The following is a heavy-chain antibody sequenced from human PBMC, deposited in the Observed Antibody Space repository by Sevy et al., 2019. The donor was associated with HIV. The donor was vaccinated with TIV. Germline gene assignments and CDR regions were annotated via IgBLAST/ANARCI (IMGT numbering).Heavy chain of an antibody. CDR1: GDSISSYY. CDR3: ASSIYDSSGYHLGTLDY. V-gene: IGHV4-4*07. CDR2: IYTSGST. Sequence: SETLSLTCTVSGDSISSYYWSWIRQPAGKGLEWIGRIYTSGSTNYNPSLKSRVTMSVDTSKNQFSLKLSSVTAADTAVYYCASSIYDSSGYHLGTLDYWGQGTLVTVSS. J-gene: IGHJ4*02. D-gene: IGHD3-22*01.